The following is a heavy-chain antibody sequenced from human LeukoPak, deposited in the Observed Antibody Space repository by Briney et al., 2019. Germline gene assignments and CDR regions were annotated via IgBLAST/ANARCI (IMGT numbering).Heavy chain of an antibody. V-gene: IGHV3-53*01. CDR1: GFTVSSNY. J-gene: IGHJ1*01. D-gene: IGHD3-9*01. CDR3: ARARAAYFALFQH. Sequence: GGSLRLSCAASGFTVSSNYMSWVRQAPGKGLEWVSVIYSGGSTYYADSVKGRFTISRDTAQNSLSLQMNSLRVEDTAVYFRARARAAYFALFQHWGQGSLVIVSS. CDR2: IYSGGST.